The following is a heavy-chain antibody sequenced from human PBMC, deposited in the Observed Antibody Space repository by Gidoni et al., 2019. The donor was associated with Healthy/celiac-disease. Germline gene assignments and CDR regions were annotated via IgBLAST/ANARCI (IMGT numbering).Heavy chain of an antibody. Sequence: EVQLVQSGAAVKQPGESLHISCKGSEYSFNSYWIGWVRQMPGKGLEWMGILYPGDSDTRYSPSFQGQGTISADKSISTAYLKWSSLKAADTAMYYCARGYGSPGAFDIWGQGTMVTVSS. D-gene: IGHD3-10*01. J-gene: IGHJ3*02. CDR1: EYSFNSYW. CDR2: LYPGDSDT. CDR3: ARGYGSPGAFDI. V-gene: IGHV5-51*01.